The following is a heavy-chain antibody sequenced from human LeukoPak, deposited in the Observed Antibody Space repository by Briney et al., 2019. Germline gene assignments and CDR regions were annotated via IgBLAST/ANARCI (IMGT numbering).Heavy chain of an antibody. V-gene: IGHV4-59*08. CDR2: IHYSGST. Sequence: SETLSLTCSVSGGSISNYHWSWIRQPPGKGLEWIGYIHYSGSTNYNPSLKSRVTISVDTSKNQVSLKLNSVTAADTAVYYCARAMNYCSSTSCSHDAFDIWGQGTMVTVSS. CDR1: GGSISNYH. CDR3: ARAMNYCSSTSCSHDAFDI. D-gene: IGHD2-2*01. J-gene: IGHJ3*02.